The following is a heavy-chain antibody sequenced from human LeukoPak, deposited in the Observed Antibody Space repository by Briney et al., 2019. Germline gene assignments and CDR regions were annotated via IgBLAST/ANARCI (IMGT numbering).Heavy chain of an antibody. J-gene: IGHJ4*02. CDR3: ARGRGVAVADSSFDY. CDR1: GYTFTSYG. Sequence: GASVKVSCKASGYTFTSYGISWVRQAPGQGLEWMGWISAYNGNTNYAQKLQGRVTMTRNTSISTAYMELSSLRSEDTAVYYCARGRGVAVADSSFDYWGQGTLVTVSS. CDR2: ISAYNGNT. D-gene: IGHD6-19*01. V-gene: IGHV1-18*01.